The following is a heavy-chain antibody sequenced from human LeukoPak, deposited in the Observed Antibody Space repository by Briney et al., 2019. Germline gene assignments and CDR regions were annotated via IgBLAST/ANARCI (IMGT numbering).Heavy chain of an antibody. CDR3: AKRGYCSSASCQNHVFDI. J-gene: IGHJ3*02. CDR1: GFTFSSYA. D-gene: IGHD2-2*01. V-gene: IGHV3-23*01. CDR2: ISGSTGTT. Sequence: PAGGSLRLSCAASGFTFSSYAMSWVRQAPGKGLEWVSAISGSTGTTYYADSVKGRFTISRDNSKNTLSLQMNSLRAEDTAVYYCAKRGYCSSASCQNHVFDIWGQGTMVTVSS.